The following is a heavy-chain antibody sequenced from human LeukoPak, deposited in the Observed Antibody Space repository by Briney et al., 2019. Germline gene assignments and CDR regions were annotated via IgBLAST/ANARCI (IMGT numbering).Heavy chain of an antibody. D-gene: IGHD5-12*01. J-gene: IGHJ3*02. CDR1: GGSTSSYY. CDR3: ARRYSGYGKAFDI. CDR2: IYSSGGT. V-gene: IGHV4-59*08. Sequence: PPETPSLTCTVSGGSTSSYYWSWIRQPPGKGLEWIGYIYSSGGTNYSPSLRSRVTISVDTSKNQFYLKLYSVTAADTAVYYCARRYSGYGKAFDIWGQGTMVLVT.